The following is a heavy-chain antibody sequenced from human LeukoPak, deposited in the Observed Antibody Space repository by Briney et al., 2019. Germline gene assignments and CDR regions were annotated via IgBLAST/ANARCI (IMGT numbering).Heavy chain of an antibody. CDR2: IYIGAGS. CDR1: GFTFSSYA. V-gene: IGHV3-53*01. J-gene: IGHJ5*02. CDR3: ASTTMVRGALYWS. D-gene: IGHD3-10*01. Sequence: PGGSLRLSCAASGFTFSSYAMSWVRQAPGKGLEWVSVIYIGAGSYYADSVRGRFTISRDSSKDTLYLQLNSLRAEDTAVYYCASTTMVRGALYWSWGQGTLVTVSS.